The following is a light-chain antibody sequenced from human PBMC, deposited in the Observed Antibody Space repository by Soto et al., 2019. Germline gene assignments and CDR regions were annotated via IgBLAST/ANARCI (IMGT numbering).Light chain of an antibody. J-gene: IGKJ4*01. V-gene: IGKV3-11*01. CDR2: DAS. CDR1: QSVGDC. CDR3: QQRSNWPLT. Sequence: EIVLTQSPGTLSLFPGERATLSCRASQSVGDCLAWYQQKPGQAPRLLIYDASNRATGIPARFSGSGSGTDFALTISSLEPGDFAVYYCQQRSNWPLTFGGGTKVEIK.